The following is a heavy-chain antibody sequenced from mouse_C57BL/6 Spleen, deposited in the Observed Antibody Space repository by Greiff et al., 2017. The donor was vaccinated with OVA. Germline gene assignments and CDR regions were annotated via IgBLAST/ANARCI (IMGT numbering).Heavy chain of an antibody. CDR3: ASEGRGNYGAFFDY. D-gene: IGHD2-1*01. CDR1: GFSLTSYG. V-gene: IGHV2-2*01. J-gene: IGHJ2*01. Sequence: QVQLKESGPGLVQPSQSLSITCTVSGFSLTSYGVHWVRQSPGKGLEWLGVIWSGGSTDYNAAFISSLSISTDNPKSQVFFKMTSLQADDTAIYYCASEGRGNYGAFFDYWGQGTTLTVSS. CDR2: IWSGGST.